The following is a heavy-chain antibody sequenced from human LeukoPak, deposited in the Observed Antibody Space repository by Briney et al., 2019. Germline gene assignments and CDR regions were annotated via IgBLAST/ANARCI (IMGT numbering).Heavy chain of an antibody. CDR3: ARVFPRIAGAGKGWFEP. V-gene: IGHV4-34*01. J-gene: IGHJ5*02. D-gene: IGHD6-13*01. Sequence: SETLSLTCAASGGSFSGYYWSWIRQTPGKGLEWVAEINNGGSSKYNPSLKRRVTITVDTSNNQISLKLSSVTGADTAVYYCARVFPRIAGAGKGWFEPWGQGTLVTVSS. CDR2: INNGGSS. CDR1: GGSFSGYY.